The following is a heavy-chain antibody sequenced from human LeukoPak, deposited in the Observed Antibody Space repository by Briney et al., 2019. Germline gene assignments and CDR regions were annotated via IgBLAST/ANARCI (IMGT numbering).Heavy chain of an antibody. Sequence: GGSLRISCAASGFSFTNIWMNWVRQAPGKGLEWVANIKQDGSERYYVDSVKGRFTISRDNAKNSLSLQMNNLRVEDTAVYYCARAGSHWHYVYWGQGTVVTVSS. CDR2: IKQDGSER. CDR1: GFSFTNIW. D-gene: IGHD3-10*01. J-gene: IGHJ4*02. CDR3: ARAGSHWHYVY. V-gene: IGHV3-7*01.